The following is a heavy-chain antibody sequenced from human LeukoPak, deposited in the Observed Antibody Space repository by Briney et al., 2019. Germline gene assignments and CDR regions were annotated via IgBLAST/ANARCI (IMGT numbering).Heavy chain of an antibody. CDR3: ARDLSNYDYVWGSHYGMDV. CDR1: GFTFSSYA. CDR2: ISYDGSNK. V-gene: IGHV3-30-3*01. D-gene: IGHD3-16*01. J-gene: IGHJ6*02. Sequence: GGSLRLSCAASGFTFSSYAMHWVRQAPGKGLEWVAVISYDGSNKYYADSVKGRFTISRDNSKNTLYLQMNSLRAEDTAVYYCARDLSNYDYVWGSHYGMDVWGQGTTVTVSS.